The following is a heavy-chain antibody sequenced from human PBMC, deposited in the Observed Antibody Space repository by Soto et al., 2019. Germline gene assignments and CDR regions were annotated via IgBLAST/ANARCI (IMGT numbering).Heavy chain of an antibody. J-gene: IGHJ4*02. Sequence: SETLSLTCAVSGGSISSGGYSWSWIRQPPGKGLEWIGYIYHSGSTYYNPSLKSRVTISVDRSKNQFSLKLSSVTAVDTATYYCARIRENYYDSSGYTYFDYWGQGTLVTVSS. D-gene: IGHD3-22*01. CDR1: GGSISSGGYS. CDR3: ARIRENYYDSSGYTYFDY. V-gene: IGHV4-30-2*01. CDR2: IYHSGST.